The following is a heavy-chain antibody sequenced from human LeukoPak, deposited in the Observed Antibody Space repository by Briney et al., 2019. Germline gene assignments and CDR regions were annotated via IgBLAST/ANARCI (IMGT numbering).Heavy chain of an antibody. CDR1: GFTFSSYS. D-gene: IGHD3-22*01. V-gene: IGHV3-48*01. CDR2: ISSSSSTI. Sequence: GGSLRLSCAASGFTFSSYSMNWVRQAPGKGLEWVSYISSSSSTIYYADSVKGRFTISRDNAKNSLYLQMNSLRAEDTAMYYCARERIAVTYYYDSSGYSDYWGQGTLVTVSS. CDR3: ARERIAVTYYYDSSGYSDY. J-gene: IGHJ4*02.